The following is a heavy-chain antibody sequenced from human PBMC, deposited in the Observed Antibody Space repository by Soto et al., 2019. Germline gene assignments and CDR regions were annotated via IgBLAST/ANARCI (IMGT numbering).Heavy chain of an antibody. Sequence: EVQLLDSGGDLAQPGGSLRLSCTASGFTFSSFGMAWVRQAPGKGLEWVSAISGSGDSSYYADSVKDRFTISRDNPTNTLYLQMSNLRAEVTALYYCAKVGIGMFSHKHHFDHWGQGTQVTVSS. V-gene: IGHV3-23*01. J-gene: IGHJ4*02. CDR2: ISGSGDSS. D-gene: IGHD2-2*03. CDR1: GFTFSSFG. CDR3: AKVGIGMFSHKHHFDH.